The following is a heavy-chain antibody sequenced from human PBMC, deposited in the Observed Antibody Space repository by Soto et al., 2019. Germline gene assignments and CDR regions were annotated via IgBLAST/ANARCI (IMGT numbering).Heavy chain of an antibody. V-gene: IGHV3-23*01. Sequence: EVQLLQSGGDLVQPGGSLRLSCVASGFTFSSSAMSWVRQAPGKGLEWVAAVRGSGGGTYYADSVKGRFTISRDNSKHTLNLQMNSLRAEDTAVYYWAKDDYGDYAGLEYFRHWGQGALVPVSS. CDR2: VRGSGGGT. D-gene: IGHD4-17*01. CDR3: AKDDYGDYAGLEYFRH. CDR1: GFTFSSSA. J-gene: IGHJ1*01.